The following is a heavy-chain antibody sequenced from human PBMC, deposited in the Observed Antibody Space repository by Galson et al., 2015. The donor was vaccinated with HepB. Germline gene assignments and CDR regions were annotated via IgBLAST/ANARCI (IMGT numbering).Heavy chain of an antibody. CDR2: ISGSGGST. V-gene: IGHV3-23*01. CDR1: GFTFSSYA. J-gene: IGHJ1*01. D-gene: IGHD2-15*01. Sequence: SLRLSCAASGFTFSSYAMSWVRQAPGKGLEWVSAISGSGGSTYYADSVKGRFTISRDNSKNTLYLQMNSLRAEDTAVYYCASTYCSGGSCYSLYFQHWGQGTLVTVSS. CDR3: ASTYCSGGSCYSLYFQH.